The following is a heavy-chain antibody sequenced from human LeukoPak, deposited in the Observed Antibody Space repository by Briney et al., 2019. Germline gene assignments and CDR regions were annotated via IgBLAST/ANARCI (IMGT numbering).Heavy chain of an antibody. D-gene: IGHD3-16*01. CDR3: ARDLRGDRGDDY. V-gene: IGHV1-69*04. J-gene: IGHJ4*02. CDR2: IIPILGIA. CDR1: GGTFSSYT. Sequence: ASVKVSCKASGGTFSSYTISWVRQAPGQGLEWMGMIIPILGIANYAQKFQGRVTITPDKSTSPAYMELSSLRSEDTAVYYCARDLRGDRGDDYWGQGTLVTVSS.